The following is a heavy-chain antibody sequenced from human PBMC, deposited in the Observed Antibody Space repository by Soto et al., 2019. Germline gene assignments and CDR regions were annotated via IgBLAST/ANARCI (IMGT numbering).Heavy chain of an antibody. CDR2: VYTTGST. CDR1: GGSIISYY. CDR3: ARDLGTGGLDV. D-gene: IGHD2-8*02. V-gene: IGHV4-4*07. Sequence: SETLSLTCTVSGGSIISYYWSWIRQPAGKGLEWIGRVYTTGSTNYNPSLKSRVTVSIDTSKNQFSLQLISVTAADTAVYFCARDLGTGGLDVWGQGTTVTVSS. J-gene: IGHJ6*02.